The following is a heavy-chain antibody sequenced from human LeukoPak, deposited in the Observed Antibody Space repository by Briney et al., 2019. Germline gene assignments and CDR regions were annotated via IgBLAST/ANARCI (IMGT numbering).Heavy chain of an antibody. CDR3: AKDGGSYTGYFDY. J-gene: IGHJ4*02. CDR1: GFTFSSYD. Sequence: SGGSLRLSCAAYGFTFSSYDMNWVRQAPGKGLEWVSAISRSGGITYYADSVKGRFTISRDNSKNTLYLQMNSLRADDTAVYYCAKDGGSYTGYFDYWGQGTLVTVSS. CDR2: ISRSGGIT. V-gene: IGHV3-23*01. D-gene: IGHD1-26*01.